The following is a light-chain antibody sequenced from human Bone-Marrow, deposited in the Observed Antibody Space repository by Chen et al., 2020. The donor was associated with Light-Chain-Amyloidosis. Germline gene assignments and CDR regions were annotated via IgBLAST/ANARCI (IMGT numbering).Light chain of an antibody. J-gene: IGLJ2*01. Sequence: SYVLTQPSSVSVAPGQTATIACGGKNIGSTSVHWYQQTPGQAPLLVVYDDSDRPSGIAERVSGSNSGNTATLTIIRVEAGDEADYYCQVLDRSSDRPVFGGGTKLSVL. CDR3: QVLDRSSDRPV. CDR2: DDS. CDR1: NIGSTS. V-gene: IGLV3-21*02.